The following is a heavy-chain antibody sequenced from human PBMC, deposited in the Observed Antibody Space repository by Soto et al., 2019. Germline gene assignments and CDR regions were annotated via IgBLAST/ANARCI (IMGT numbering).Heavy chain of an antibody. CDR2: ISSGGSP. D-gene: IGHD2-15*01. V-gene: IGHV4-31*11. Sequence: VQLQESGPGLVKPSQTLSLTCDVSDESVTSPGNYWNWIRQRPDTGLEWVGYISSGGSPFYNPSLRSSVSISLATSKNVISLTLRSVTAADTAVYYCTLNHCAGGGCYDRDYWGRGTRVTVSS. CDR1: DESVTSPGNY. CDR3: TLNHCAGGGCYDRDY. J-gene: IGHJ1*01.